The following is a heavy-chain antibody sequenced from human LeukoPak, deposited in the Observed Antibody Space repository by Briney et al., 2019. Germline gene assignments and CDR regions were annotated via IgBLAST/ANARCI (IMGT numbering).Heavy chain of an antibody. CDR3: ARDQLDTVIDY. CDR2: INPSGGST. Sequence: ASVKVSCKASGYTFTSYYMHWVRQAPGQGLEWMGIINPSGGSTSYAQKFQGRVTVTRDTSISTAYMELGRLRSDDTAVYYCARDQLDTVIDYWGQGTLVTVSS. D-gene: IGHD5-18*01. J-gene: IGHJ4*02. V-gene: IGHV1-46*01. CDR1: GYTFTSYY.